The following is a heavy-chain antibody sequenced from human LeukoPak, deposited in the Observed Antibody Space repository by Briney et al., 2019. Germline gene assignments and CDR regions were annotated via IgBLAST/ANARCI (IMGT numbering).Heavy chain of an antibody. J-gene: IGHJ6*03. CDR2: ISPSRGIT. D-gene: IGHD3-3*01. CDR3: VRGSLASGVVVYYYYYLDV. Sequence: GGSLRLSCAASGFNYSSYTMNWVRQAPGMGLEWLSYISPSRGITYYADSVKGRFTISRDNAKNSLYLQMNSLRAEDTAVYYCVRGSLASGVVVYYYYYLDVWGKGTTVTVSS. CDR1: GFNYSSYT. V-gene: IGHV3-48*01.